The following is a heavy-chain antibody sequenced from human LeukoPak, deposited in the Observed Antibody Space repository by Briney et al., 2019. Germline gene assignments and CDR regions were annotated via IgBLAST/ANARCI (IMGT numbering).Heavy chain of an antibody. V-gene: IGHV4-59*08. Sequence: SETLSLTCTVSGGSISTYYWTWIRQPPGKGLEWIGYIYYSGSTNYNPSLKSRVTISVDTSKNQFSLKLSSVTAADTAVYYCAGLIRPGWFDPWGQGTLVTVSS. CDR2: IYYSGST. J-gene: IGHJ5*02. D-gene: IGHD1-14*01. CDR1: GGSISTYY. CDR3: AGLIRPGWFDP.